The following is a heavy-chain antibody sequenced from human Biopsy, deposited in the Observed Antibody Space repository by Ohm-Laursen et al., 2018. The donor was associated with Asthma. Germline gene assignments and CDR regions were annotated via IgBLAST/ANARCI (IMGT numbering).Heavy chain of an antibody. CDR2: IKHDGSEK. J-gene: IGHJ1*01. D-gene: IGHD3-3*01. V-gene: IGHV3-7*01. Sequence: SLRLSCAASGFIFSDYSMNWVRQAPGQGLEWVANIKHDGSEKNHVDSLKGRFTISRDNAKNLLFLQMNSLRAEDTAVYYCARTFHFWSPYHAEHYQLWGQGTLVTVSS. CDR1: GFIFSDYS. CDR3: ARTFHFWSPYHAEHYQL.